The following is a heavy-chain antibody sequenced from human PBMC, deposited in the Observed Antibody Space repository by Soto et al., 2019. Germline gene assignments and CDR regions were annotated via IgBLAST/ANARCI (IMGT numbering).Heavy chain of an antibody. J-gene: IGHJ4*02. V-gene: IGHV3-73*02. D-gene: IGHD6-19*01. Sequence: EVQLVESGGGLVQPGGPLKLSCAASGFTFSGSTIHWVRQTSGKGLEWVGCIPSKTHTYATAYAASVKGRFTISRDDSKNSAYLQMNSLKAEDTAVYYCARQHLDVPVASAIDYWGQGTLVTVSS. CDR2: IPSKTHTYAT. CDR3: ARQHLDVPVASAIDY. CDR1: GFTFSGST.